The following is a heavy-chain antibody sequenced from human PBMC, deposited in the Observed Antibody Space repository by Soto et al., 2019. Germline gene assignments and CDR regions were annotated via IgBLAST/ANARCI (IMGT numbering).Heavy chain of an antibody. V-gene: IGHV3-30-3*01. CDR2: ISYDGSNK. D-gene: IGHD2-2*01. J-gene: IGHJ4*02. Sequence: QVQLVESGGGVVQPGRSLRLSCAASGFTFSSYAMHWVRQAPGKGLEWVAVISYDGSNKYYADSVKGRFTISRDNSKNTLYLQMNRLRAEDTAVYYCARDQKVPGYCSSTRCWSVGGNWGQGNLVPVFS. CDR1: GFTFSSYA. CDR3: ARDQKVPGYCSSTRCWSVGGN.